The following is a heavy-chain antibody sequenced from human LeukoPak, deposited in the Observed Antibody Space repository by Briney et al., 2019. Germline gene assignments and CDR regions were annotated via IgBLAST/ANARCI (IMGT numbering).Heavy chain of an antibody. D-gene: IGHD5-24*01. J-gene: IGHJ4*02. CDR1: AFTVTINY. CDR3: AKGPKLGDGFHCDS. CDR2: IDSGGST. Sequence: GPSLRLSRAAAAFTVTINYMGSVRQAAGKGLGWVSVIDSGGSTYYAASVRGGLTISREKPKNTLYFQLNSLGAEDRPVYYFAKGPKLGDGFHCDSWGQGTLVTVSS. V-gene: IGHV3-53*01.